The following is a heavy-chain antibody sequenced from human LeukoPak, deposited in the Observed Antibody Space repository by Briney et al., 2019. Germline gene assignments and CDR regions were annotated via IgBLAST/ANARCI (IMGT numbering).Heavy chain of an antibody. Sequence: GGSLRLSCEASGFTFSSYAMHWVRQAPGKGLEWVAVISYDGSNKYYADSVKGRFTISRDNSKNTLYLQMNSLRAEDTAVYYCGRGGRGYWRIYYMDVWGKGTTVTVSS. CDR3: GRGGRGYWRIYYMDV. D-gene: IGHD2-8*02. J-gene: IGHJ6*03. V-gene: IGHV3-30*01. CDR1: GFTFSSYA. CDR2: ISYDGSNK.